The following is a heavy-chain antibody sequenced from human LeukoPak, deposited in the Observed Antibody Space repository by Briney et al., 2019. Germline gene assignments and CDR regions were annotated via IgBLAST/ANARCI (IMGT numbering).Heavy chain of an antibody. Sequence: ASVKVSCKASGGTFSSYAISWVRQAPGKGLEWMGGFDPEDGETIYARKFQGRVTMTEDTSTDTAYMELSSLRSEDTAVYYCATINPERRDYWGQGTLVTVSS. CDR3: ATINPERRDY. D-gene: IGHD1-1*01. V-gene: IGHV1-24*01. CDR1: GGTFSSYA. J-gene: IGHJ4*02. CDR2: FDPEDGET.